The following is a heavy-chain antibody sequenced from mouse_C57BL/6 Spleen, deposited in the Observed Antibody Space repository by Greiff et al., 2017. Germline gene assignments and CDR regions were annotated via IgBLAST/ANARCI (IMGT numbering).Heavy chain of an antibody. CDR1: GFTFSSYG. CDR2: ISSGGSYT. D-gene: IGHD2-3*01. CDR3: ARQRGYEGYAMDY. J-gene: IGHJ4*01. V-gene: IGHV5-6*01. Sequence: EVQRVESGGDLVKPGGSLKLSCAASGFTFSSYGMSWVRQTPDKRLEWVATISSGGSYTYYPDSVKGRFTISRDNAKNTLYLQMSSLKSEDTAMYYCARQRGYEGYAMDYWGQGTSVTVSS.